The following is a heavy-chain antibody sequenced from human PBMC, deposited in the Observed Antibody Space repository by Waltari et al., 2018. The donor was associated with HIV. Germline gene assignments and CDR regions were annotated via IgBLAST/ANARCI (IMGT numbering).Heavy chain of an antibody. J-gene: IGHJ4*02. CDR2: IIPILGIA. V-gene: IGHV1-69*04. D-gene: IGHD3-10*01. CDR3: ARVPNYGSGSYPDHQTVHPD. Sequence: QVQLVQSGAEVKKPGSSVKVSCKASGGTFSSYAISWVRQAPGQGLGWMGSIIPILGIANYAQKFQGRVTITADKSTSTAYMELSSLRSEDTAVYYCARVPNYGSGSYPDHQTVHPDWGQGTLVTVSS. CDR1: GGTFSSYA.